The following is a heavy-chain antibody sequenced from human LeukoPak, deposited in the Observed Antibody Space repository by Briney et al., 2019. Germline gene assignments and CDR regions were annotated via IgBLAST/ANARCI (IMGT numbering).Heavy chain of an antibody. CDR1: GGSISSYY. CDR3: ARAGAYGSGSYPFWFDP. J-gene: IGHJ5*02. D-gene: IGHD3-10*01. V-gene: IGHV4-59*01. Sequence: SETLSLTCTVSGGSISSYYWGWIRQPPGKGLEWIGYIYYSGSTNYNPSLKSRVTISVDTSKNQFSLKLSSVTAADTAVYYCARAGAYGSGSYPFWFDPWGQGTLVTVSS. CDR2: IYYSGST.